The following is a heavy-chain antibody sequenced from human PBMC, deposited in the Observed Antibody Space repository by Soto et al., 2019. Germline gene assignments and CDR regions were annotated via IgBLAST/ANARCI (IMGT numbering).Heavy chain of an antibody. CDR2: ISSSSSTI. CDR1: GFTFSSYS. Sequence: LRLSCAASGFTFSSYSMNWVRQAPGKGLEWVSYISSSSSTIYYANSVKGRFTISRDNAKNSLYLQMNSLRDEDTAVYYCAREGGGLGDYYYYGMDVWGQGTTVTVSS. J-gene: IGHJ6*02. CDR3: AREGGGLGDYYYYGMDV. V-gene: IGHV3-48*02. D-gene: IGHD3-16*01.